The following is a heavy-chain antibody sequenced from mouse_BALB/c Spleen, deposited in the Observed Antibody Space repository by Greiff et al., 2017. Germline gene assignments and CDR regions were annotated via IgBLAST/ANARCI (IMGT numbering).Heavy chain of an antibody. J-gene: IGHJ4*01. CDR3: ARSYDGNYAMDY. Sequence: EVQVVESGGGLVQSGGSRKLSCAASGFTFSGFGMHWVRQAPGKGLEWVAYISSGSSTTYYADTVKGRFTISRDNPKNTLFLQMTSLRSEDTAMYYCARSYDGNYAMDYWGQGTSVTVSS. V-gene: IGHV5-17*02. D-gene: IGHD2-3*01. CDR1: GFTFSGFG. CDR2: ISSGSSTT.